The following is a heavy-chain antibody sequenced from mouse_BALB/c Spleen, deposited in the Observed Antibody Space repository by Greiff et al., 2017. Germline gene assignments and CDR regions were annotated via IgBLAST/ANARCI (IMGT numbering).Heavy chain of an antibody. Sequence: EVQLVESGGGLVKPGGSLKLSCAASGFAFSSYDMSWVRQTPEKRLEWVAYISSGGGSTYHPDTVKGRFTISRDNAKNTLYLQMSSLKSEDTAMYYCASLYGNLYYFDDWGQGTTLTVSS. J-gene: IGHJ2*01. CDR3: ASLYGNLYYFDD. CDR1: GFAFSSYD. D-gene: IGHD2-1*01. V-gene: IGHV5-12-1*01. CDR2: ISSGGGST.